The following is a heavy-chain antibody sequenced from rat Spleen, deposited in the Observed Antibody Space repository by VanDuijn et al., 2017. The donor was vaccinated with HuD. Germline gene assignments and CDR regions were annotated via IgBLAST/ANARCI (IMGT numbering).Heavy chain of an antibody. Sequence: EVQLVESGGGLVQPGRSLKLSCAASGFTFSNYDMAWVRQAPTKGLEWIASISSDGGNTYYRDSVKGRFTISRDNAKNTQYLQMDSLRSEDTATYYCARLGYGSYAVDYWGQGVMVTVSS. CDR2: ISSDGGNT. CDR1: GFTFSNYD. J-gene: IGHJ2*01. CDR3: ARLGYGSYAVDY. D-gene: IGHD1-3*01. V-gene: IGHV5S13*01.